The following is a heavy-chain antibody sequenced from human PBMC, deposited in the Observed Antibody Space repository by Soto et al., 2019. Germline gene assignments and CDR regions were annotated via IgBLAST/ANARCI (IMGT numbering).Heavy chain of an antibody. V-gene: IGHV1-2*04. CDR3: ARDSGQGVVVPAAPGRHAFDI. CDR1: GYTFTGYY. CDR2: INPNSGGT. Sequence: ASVKVSCKASGYTFTGYYMHWVRQAPGQGLEWMGWINPNSGGTNYAQKFQGWVTMTRDTSISTAYMELSRLRSDDTAVYYCARDSGQGVVVPAAPGRHAFDIWGQGTMVTVSS. J-gene: IGHJ3*02. D-gene: IGHD2-2*01.